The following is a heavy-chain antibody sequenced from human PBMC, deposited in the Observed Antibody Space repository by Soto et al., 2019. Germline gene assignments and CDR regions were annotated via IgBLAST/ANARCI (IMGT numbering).Heavy chain of an antibody. J-gene: IGHJ4*02. Sequence: QVQLVESGGGVVQPGRSLRLSCAASGFTFSSYGMHWVRQAPGKGLEWVAVIWYDGSNKYYADSVKGRFTISRDNSKNTLYLQMNSLRAEDTAVYYGARDTGTLELPSGGDYWGQGTLVTVSS. CDR1: GFTFSSYG. CDR2: IWYDGSNK. D-gene: IGHD1-7*01. CDR3: ARDTGTLELPSGGDY. V-gene: IGHV3-33*01.